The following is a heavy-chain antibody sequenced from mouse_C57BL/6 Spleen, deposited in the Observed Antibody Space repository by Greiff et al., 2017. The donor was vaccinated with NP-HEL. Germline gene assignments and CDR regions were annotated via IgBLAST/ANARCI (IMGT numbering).Heavy chain of an antibody. Sequence: VQLQQPGAELVKPGASVKLSCKASGYTFTSYWMHWVKQRPGQGLEWIGMIHPNSGSTNYNEKFKSKATLTVDKSSSTAYMQLSSLTSEDSAVYYCARDGAVREWFAYWGQGTLVTVSA. D-gene: IGHD6-1*01. CDR1: GYTFTSYW. J-gene: IGHJ3*01. V-gene: IGHV1-64*01. CDR3: ARDGAVREWFAY. CDR2: IHPNSGST.